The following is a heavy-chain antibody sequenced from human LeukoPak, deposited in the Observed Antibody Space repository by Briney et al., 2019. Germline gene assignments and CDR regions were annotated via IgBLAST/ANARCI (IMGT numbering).Heavy chain of an antibody. D-gene: IGHD6-19*01. CDR3: ARDGGFSSSWFDH. V-gene: IGHV3-30*03. CDR2: ISYDGSKT. Sequence: GGSLRLSCAASGFTFSSYGMYWVRQAPGKGLEWVAVISYDGSKTYYADSVKGRFTISRDNSKNTLYLQMNSLRAEDTAVYYCARDGGFSSSWFDHWGQGTLVTVSS. CDR1: GFTFSSYG. J-gene: IGHJ5*02.